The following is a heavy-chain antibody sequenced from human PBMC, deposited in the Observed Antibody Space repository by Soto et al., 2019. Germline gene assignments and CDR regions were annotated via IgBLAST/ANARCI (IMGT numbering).Heavy chain of an antibody. CDR2: IKHDGSEK. J-gene: IGHJ6*02. V-gene: IGHV3-7*01. D-gene: IGHD3-9*01. CDR3: ARDDGEYVLRYVDWPPGSGRGYGMDV. Sequence: GGSLRLSCAASGFTFYTYWMSWVRQAPGKGLEWVAHIKHDGSEKYYVDSVRGRFTIYRDNAQNALYLQMNSLRDEDTAVYYCARDDGEYVLRYVDWPPGSGRGYGMDVWGQGTTVTVSS. CDR1: GFTFYTYW.